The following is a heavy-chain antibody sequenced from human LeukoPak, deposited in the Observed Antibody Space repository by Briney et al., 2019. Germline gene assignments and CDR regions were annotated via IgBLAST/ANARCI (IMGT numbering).Heavy chain of an antibody. V-gene: IGHV3-7*03. CDR3: ARGFCSGGVCYRGGFDH. D-gene: IGHD2-15*01. Sequence: GGSLRLSCAASGFTFRNYWLSWVRQVPGKGLEWVANIQQDGNEKYYVDSVKGRFTISRDNAKNSLYLQMDSLRAEDTAVYYCARGFCSGGVCYRGGFDHWGQGTLVTVSS. CDR2: IQQDGNEK. J-gene: IGHJ4*02. CDR1: GFTFRNYW.